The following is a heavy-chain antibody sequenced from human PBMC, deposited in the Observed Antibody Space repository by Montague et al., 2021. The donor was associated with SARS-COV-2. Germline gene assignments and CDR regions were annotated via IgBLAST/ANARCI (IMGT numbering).Heavy chain of an antibody. D-gene: IGHD3-16*01. J-gene: IGHJ4*02. V-gene: IGHV4-39*01. CDR1: GGSISSSDHY. Sequence: SETLSLTCTVSGGSISSSDHYWGWIRQPPGKELDGNGSIYLIANTYYNLSLQSRVTISVDTSKNQFSLRLRSVTAADTAVYYCARQDAMSILILGCLDHWGQGTLVTVSS. CDR2: IYLIANT. CDR3: ARQDAMSILILGCLDH.